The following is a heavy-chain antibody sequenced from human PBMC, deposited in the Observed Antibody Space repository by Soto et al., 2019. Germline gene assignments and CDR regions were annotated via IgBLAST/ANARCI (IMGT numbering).Heavy chain of an antibody. CDR3: AGYNYGSYAFDI. V-gene: IGHV4-4*07. J-gene: IGHJ3*02. D-gene: IGHD3-10*01. CDR2: IYTSGTT. CDR1: GDSINNYS. Sequence: XETLSLTCTVAGDSINNYSWSWIRQPAGKGLEWIGRIYTSGTTNYNPSLKSRITMSVDTSKNQFSLKLSSVTAADTAVYYCAGYNYGSYAFDIWGQGTMVTVSS.